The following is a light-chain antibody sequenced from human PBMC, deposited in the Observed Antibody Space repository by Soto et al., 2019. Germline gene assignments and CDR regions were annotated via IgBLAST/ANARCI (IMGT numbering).Light chain of an antibody. CDR2: GAS. V-gene: IGKV3-20*01. Sequence: EIVLTQSPGTLSLSPGERATLSCRASQSVSSSYLAWYQQKPGQAPRLLIYGASSRAPGIPDRFSGSGSGSDFTLTISRLEPEDFAVYHCQQCGSSPPYTFGQGTKLEIK. J-gene: IGKJ2*01. CDR1: QSVSSSY. CDR3: QQCGSSPPYT.